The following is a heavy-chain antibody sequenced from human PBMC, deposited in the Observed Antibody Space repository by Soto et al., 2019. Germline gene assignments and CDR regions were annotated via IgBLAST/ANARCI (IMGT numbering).Heavy chain of an antibody. Sequence: ASVKVSCKVSVYTLPELSMHWVRQAPGKGLEWMGGFDPEDGETIYAQKFQGRVTMTEDTSTDTAYMELSSLRSEDTAVYYCATARDSGSYYGRRGYYFDYWGQGTLVTVSS. CDR2: FDPEDGET. CDR1: VYTLPELS. D-gene: IGHD1-26*01. CDR3: ATARDSGSYYGRRGYYFDY. V-gene: IGHV1-24*01. J-gene: IGHJ4*02.